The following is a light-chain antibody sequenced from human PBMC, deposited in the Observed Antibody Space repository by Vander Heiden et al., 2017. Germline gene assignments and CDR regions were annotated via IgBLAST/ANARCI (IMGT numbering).Light chain of an antibody. V-gene: IGLV3-21*04. CDR1: NIGSKS. Sequence: SYVLTQPPSVSVAPGKTARMTCEGNNIGSKSVHWYQQKPGQAPVLVIYYDSDRPAGIPERFSGSNSGNTATLTISRVEAGDEADYYCQGWDSSSDRYVFGTGTKVTVL. CDR2: YDS. CDR3: QGWDSSSDRYV. J-gene: IGLJ1*01.